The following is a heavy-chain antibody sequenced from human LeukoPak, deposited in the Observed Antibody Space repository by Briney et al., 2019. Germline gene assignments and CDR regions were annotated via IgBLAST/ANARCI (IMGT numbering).Heavy chain of an antibody. Sequence: GGSLKLSCAASGFTVTNNYMSWVRQAPGKGLEWVSIIYSGGGTYYADSVKGRFIISRDNSKNTLYLQMNSLRAEDTAVYYCARGPTPITMVRGVKEDYFDYWGQGTLVTVSS. CDR2: IYSGGGT. J-gene: IGHJ4*02. V-gene: IGHV3-66*01. CDR1: GFTVTNNY. CDR3: ARGPTPITMVRGVKEDYFDY. D-gene: IGHD3-10*01.